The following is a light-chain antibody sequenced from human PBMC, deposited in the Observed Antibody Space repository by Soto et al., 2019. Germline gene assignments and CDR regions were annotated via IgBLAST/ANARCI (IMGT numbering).Light chain of an antibody. CDR2: AAS. CDR1: QGISSF. Sequence: DIQLTQSPTFLSASVGDRVTITCRASQGISSFLAWYQQKPGNAPKLLMYAASTLRSGVPSRFSGSGSGTEFTLTISSLQPEDFATYCCQQVYGYPFTFGQGTRLDIK. V-gene: IGKV1-9*01. CDR3: QQVYGYPFT. J-gene: IGKJ5*01.